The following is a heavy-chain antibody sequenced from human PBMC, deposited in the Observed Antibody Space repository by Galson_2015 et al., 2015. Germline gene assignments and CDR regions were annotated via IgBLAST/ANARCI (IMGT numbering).Heavy chain of an antibody. J-gene: IGHJ3*02. D-gene: IGHD3-10*01. CDR3: ARDITMVRGVTDAFDI. Sequence: SVKVSCKASGYTFTSYYMHWVRQAPGQGLEWMGIINPNGGSTSYAQEFQGRVTMTMDTSTSTVYMELSSLRSEDTAVYYCARDITMVRGVTDAFDIWGQGTMVTVSS. CDR1: GYTFTSYY. V-gene: IGHV1-46*01. CDR2: INPNGGST.